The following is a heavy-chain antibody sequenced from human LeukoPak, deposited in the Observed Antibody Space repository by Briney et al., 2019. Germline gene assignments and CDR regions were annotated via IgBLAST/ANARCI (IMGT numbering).Heavy chain of an antibody. J-gene: IGHJ5*02. CDR2: INHSGST. CDR1: GGGLRGYY. D-gene: IGHD3-3*01. Sequence: SENPSLTCAVYGGGLRGYYLGWVRQTPGEGLGWVGGINHSGSTNYNPSLKSRVTISVDTSKNQFSLKLSSVTAADTAVYYCARDVLRFLEWSGDNWFDPWGQGTLVTVSS. CDR3: ARDVLRFLEWSGDNWFDP. V-gene: IGHV4-34*01.